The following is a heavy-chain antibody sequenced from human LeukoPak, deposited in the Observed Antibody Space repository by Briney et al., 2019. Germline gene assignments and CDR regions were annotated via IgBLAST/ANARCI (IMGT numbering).Heavy chain of an antibody. D-gene: IGHD4-23*01. CDR3: ARDSFGGFFDY. CDR2: IYYSGST. J-gene: IGHJ4*02. Sequence: SETLSLTCTVSGGSISSYYWSWIRQPPGKGLEWIGCIYYSGSTNYNPSLKSRVTISVDTSKNQFSLKLSSVTTADTAVYYCARDSFGGFFDYWGQGTLVTVSS. CDR1: GGSISSYY. V-gene: IGHV4-59*01.